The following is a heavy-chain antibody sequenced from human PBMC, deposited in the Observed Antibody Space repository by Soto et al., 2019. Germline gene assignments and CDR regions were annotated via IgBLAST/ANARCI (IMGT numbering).Heavy chain of an antibody. D-gene: IGHD6-6*01. Sequence: SGGSLRLSCAASGFTFTNYAMYWVRQAPGKGLEWVSTVSGSGAGTYYADSVKGRFTISRDNSKNTLYVQMNSLRADDTAIYYCARDHWSITAPHWGQGTLVTVSS. CDR2: VSGSGAGT. CDR3: ARDHWSITAPH. J-gene: IGHJ4*02. V-gene: IGHV3-23*01. CDR1: GFTFTNYA.